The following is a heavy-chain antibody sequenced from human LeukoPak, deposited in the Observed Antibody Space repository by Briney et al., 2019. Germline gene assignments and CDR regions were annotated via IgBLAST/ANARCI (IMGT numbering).Heavy chain of an antibody. CDR1: GFTFSSYA. J-gene: IGHJ5*02. Sequence: PGGSLRLSCAASGFTFSSYAMSWVRQAPGKGLEWVSSISGSGGSTYYADSVKGRFTISRDNSKNTLYLQMNSLRAEYTAVYYCAKNKLGYCSGGSCYAEWFDPWGQGTLVTVSS. CDR3: AKNKLGYCSGGSCYAEWFDP. V-gene: IGHV3-23*01. CDR2: ISGSGGST. D-gene: IGHD2-15*01.